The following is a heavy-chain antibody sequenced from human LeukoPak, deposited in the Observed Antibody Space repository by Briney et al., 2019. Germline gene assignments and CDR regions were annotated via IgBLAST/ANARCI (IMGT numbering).Heavy chain of an antibody. J-gene: IGHJ4*02. CDR2: IYYSGGT. Sequence: TPSETLSLTCTVSGGSISSYYWSWIRQPPGKGLEWIGYIYYSGGTNYNPSLKSRVTISVDTSKNQFSLKLSSVTAADTAVYYCARRRGYSYGYRYWGQGTLVTVSS. V-gene: IGHV4-59*12. D-gene: IGHD5-18*01. CDR1: GGSISSYY. CDR3: ARRRGYSYGYRY.